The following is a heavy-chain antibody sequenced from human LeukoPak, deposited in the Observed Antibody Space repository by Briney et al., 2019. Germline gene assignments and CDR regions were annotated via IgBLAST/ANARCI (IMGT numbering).Heavy chain of an antibody. CDR3: ARDQGYCTTTSCYSIGGYFDY. CDR2: ISYDGSNR. Sequence: GGSLRVSCAASGFTFSTYAMHWVRQAPGKGLEWVAVISYDGSNRYADSVKGRFTISRDSSRHTVYLQMNSLRDEDTAVYYCARDQGYCTTTSCYSIGGYFDYWGQGTLVTVSS. J-gene: IGHJ4*02. V-gene: IGHV3-30-3*01. CDR1: GFTFSTYA. D-gene: IGHD2-2*01.